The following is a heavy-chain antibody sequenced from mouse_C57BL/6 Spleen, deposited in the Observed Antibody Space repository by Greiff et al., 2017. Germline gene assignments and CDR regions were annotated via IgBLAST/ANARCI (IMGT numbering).Heavy chain of an antibody. CDR1: GFTFSDYY. V-gene: IGHV5-12*01. CDR2: ISNGGGST. CDR3: ARQTGTDAMDY. J-gene: IGHJ4*01. Sequence: DVHLVESGGGLVQPGGSLKLSCAASGFTFSDYYMYWVRQTPETRLEWVAYISNGGGSTYYPDTVQGRFTIARDNAKNTLYLQMSRLKSEDTAMYYCARQTGTDAMDYWGQGTSVTVAS. D-gene: IGHD4-1*01.